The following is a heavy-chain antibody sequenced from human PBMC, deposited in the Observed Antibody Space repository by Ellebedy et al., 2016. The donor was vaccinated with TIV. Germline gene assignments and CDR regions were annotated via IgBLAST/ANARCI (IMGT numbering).Heavy chain of an antibody. Sequence: AASVKVSCKASGYTFIGYFMHWVRQPPGQGLEWMGWINPNSGGTTYDKKFQGKVAMTRDTSITTAYTELSGLISDDTAVYYWSRGGFDLYDSRGSYFTSDSYFYGMDVWGQGTTVTVSS. J-gene: IGHJ6*02. CDR2: INPNSGGT. CDR3: SRGGFDLYDSRGSYFTSDSYFYGMDV. CDR1: GYTFIGYF. V-gene: IGHV1-2*02. D-gene: IGHD3-22*01.